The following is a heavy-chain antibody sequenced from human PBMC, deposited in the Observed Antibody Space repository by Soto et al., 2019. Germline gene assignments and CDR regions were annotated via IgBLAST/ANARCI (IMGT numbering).Heavy chain of an antibody. CDR3: ARRYNSGWYDWIDP. V-gene: IGHV4-39*01. CDR2: IYYSGTT. CDR1: GGFISSSSSYY. J-gene: IGHJ5*02. D-gene: IGHD6-19*01. Sequence: QLQLQESGPGLVKPSETLSLTCTVSGGFISSSSSYYWGWIRQPPGKGLEWIGSIYYSGTTYYNPSLKSRVTISVDTSKTQFSLKLTSVTAADTAVYYCARRYNSGWYDWIDPWGQGTLVTVSS.